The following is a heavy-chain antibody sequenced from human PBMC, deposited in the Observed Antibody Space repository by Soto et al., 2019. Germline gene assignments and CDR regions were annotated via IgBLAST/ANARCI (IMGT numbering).Heavy chain of an antibody. Sequence: ASVKVSCKASGGTFSSYAISWVRQAPGQGLEWLGRINPKSGGTSTAQRFQGWVTMTTDTSISTASMKLTRLTSDDTAIYYCARGDSTDCSNGVCSFFYNHDMDVWGQGTTVTVSS. CDR3: ARGDSTDCSNGVCSFFYNHDMDV. CDR2: INPKSGGT. J-gene: IGHJ6*02. D-gene: IGHD2-8*01. CDR1: GGTFSSYA. V-gene: IGHV1-2*04.